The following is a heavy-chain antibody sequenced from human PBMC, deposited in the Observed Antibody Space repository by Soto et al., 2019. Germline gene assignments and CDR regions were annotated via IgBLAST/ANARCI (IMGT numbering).Heavy chain of an antibody. J-gene: IGHJ4*02. CDR3: ERYFRSGYSLEY. Sequence: ASVKVSCKASGYTFTSYGISWVRQAPGQGLEWMGWISAYNGNTKYAQKLQGRVTMTTDTSTSTAYMELSSLRSEDTAVYYCERYFRSGYSLEYWGQRSLVPVSS. D-gene: IGHD3-22*01. CDR2: ISAYNGNT. V-gene: IGHV1-18*01. CDR1: GYTFTSYG.